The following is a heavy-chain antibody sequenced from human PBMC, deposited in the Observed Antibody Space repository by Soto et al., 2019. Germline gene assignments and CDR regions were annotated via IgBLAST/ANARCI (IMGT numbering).Heavy chain of an antibody. CDR3: ARVRRDIVVVGNDFDI. CDR2: IYYSGST. Sequence: SETLSLTCTVCGGSISSYYWRWIRQPPGKGLKWIGYIYYSGSTNYNPSLKSRVTISVDTSKNQFSLKLSSVTAADMAVYYCARVRRDIVVVGNDFDIWGQGTMVTVSS. D-gene: IGHD2-15*01. V-gene: IGHV4-59*01. J-gene: IGHJ3*02. CDR1: GGSISSYY.